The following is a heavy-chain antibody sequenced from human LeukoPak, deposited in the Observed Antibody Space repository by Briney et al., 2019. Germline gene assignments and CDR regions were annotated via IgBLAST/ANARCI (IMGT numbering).Heavy chain of an antibody. CDR1: GASISSSNYY. CDR2: IYSSGNT. D-gene: IGHD4-17*01. Sequence: PSETLSLTCAVSGASISSSNYYWGWVRQSPGKGLEWIGNIYSSGNTYYNASLKSRVTISVDTSKNQFSLKLSSVTAADTAVYYCARDYGDRIDYWGQGTLVTVSS. CDR3: ARDYGDRIDY. J-gene: IGHJ4*02. V-gene: IGHV4-39*07.